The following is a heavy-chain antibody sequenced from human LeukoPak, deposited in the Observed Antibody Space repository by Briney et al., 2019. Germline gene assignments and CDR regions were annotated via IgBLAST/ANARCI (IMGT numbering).Heavy chain of an antibody. CDR3: ARSIGDFWSGSNFDY. CDR2: IYYSGST. Sequence: SETLSLTCTVSGGSISSHYWSWIRQPPGKGPEWIGYIYYSGSTNYNPSLKSRVTISVDTSKNQFSLKLSSVTAADTAVYYCARSIGDFWSGSNFDYWGQGTLVTVSS. J-gene: IGHJ4*02. D-gene: IGHD3-3*01. V-gene: IGHV4-59*11. CDR1: GGSISSHY.